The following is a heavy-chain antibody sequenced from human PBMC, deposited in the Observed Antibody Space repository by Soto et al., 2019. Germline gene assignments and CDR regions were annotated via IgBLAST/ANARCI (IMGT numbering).Heavy chain of an antibody. CDR2: ISAYNGNT. CDR3: ERVSPPSLH. CDR1: GYTFTSYG. D-gene: IGHD2-2*01. V-gene: IGHV1-18*01. J-gene: IGHJ4*02. Sequence: QAQLVQSGAEVKKPGASVKVSCKASGYTFTSYGISWVRQAPGQGLELMGWISAYNGNTNYAQKLQGRVTMTTDTSTSTAIIELRSQSSVATAVYYYERVSPPSLHWGQGTLGLISS.